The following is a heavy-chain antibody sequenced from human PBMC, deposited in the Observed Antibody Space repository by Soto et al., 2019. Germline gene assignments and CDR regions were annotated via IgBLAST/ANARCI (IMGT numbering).Heavy chain of an antibody. D-gene: IGHD6-19*01. J-gene: IGHJ4*02. Sequence: PSQTLSLTCAISGDSVSSNSVVWNWIRQSPSRGLEWLGRTYYRSQWYYEYAVSVKSRIAINPDTSKNQFSLQLNSVTPEDTAVYYCGRYSSGWYIDYWGQGTLVTVSS. V-gene: IGHV6-1*01. CDR1: GDSVSSNSVV. CDR2: TYYRSQWYY. CDR3: GRYSSGWYIDY.